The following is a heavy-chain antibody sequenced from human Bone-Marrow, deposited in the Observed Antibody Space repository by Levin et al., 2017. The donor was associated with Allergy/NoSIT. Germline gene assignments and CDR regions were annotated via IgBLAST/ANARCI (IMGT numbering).Heavy chain of an antibody. CDR3: AREGGSGSTHWFYP. J-gene: IGHJ5*02. V-gene: IGHV4-61*01. D-gene: IGHD3-10*01. CDR1: GGSVTSGYNN. Sequence: SETLSLTCTVSGGSVTSGYNNWSWVRQTPGKGLEWIGYIDHTGITNYNPSLKSRVTMSIDTSKNQFSLKVNSVTAADTAVYYCAREGGSGSTHWFYPWGQGTLVTVSS. CDR2: IDHTGIT.